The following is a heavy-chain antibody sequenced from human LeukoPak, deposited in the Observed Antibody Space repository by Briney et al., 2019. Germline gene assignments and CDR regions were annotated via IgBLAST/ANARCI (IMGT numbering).Heavy chain of an antibody. J-gene: IGHJ4*02. Sequence: SETLSLTCTVSGGSISSTSYYWGWIRQPPGEGLEWIGSLYYTGSTYYNPPLKSRVTISVDTSKNQFSLKLSSVTAADTAVYYCARQTGIAATGPIDYWGQGTLVTVSS. CDR1: GGSISSTSYY. V-gene: IGHV4-39*01. CDR2: LYYTGST. D-gene: IGHD6-13*01. CDR3: ARQTGIAATGPIDY.